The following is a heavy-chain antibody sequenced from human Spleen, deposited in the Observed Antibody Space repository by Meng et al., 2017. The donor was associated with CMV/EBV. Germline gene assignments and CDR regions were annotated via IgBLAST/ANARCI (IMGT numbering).Heavy chain of an antibody. CDR1: GDTFRENFSSYT. J-gene: IGHJ6*02. D-gene: IGHD2-8*01. CDR2: ITPVVGVA. CDR3: ARQMKSYAAPDV. V-gene: IGHV1-69*02. Sequence: SVKVSCKASGDTFRENFSSYTISWVRQAPGQGLEWMGRITPVVGVANYAQKFRGRVTITADRSTSTAYMELNSLRSEDTAVYYCARQMKSYAAPDVWGQGTKVTVSS.